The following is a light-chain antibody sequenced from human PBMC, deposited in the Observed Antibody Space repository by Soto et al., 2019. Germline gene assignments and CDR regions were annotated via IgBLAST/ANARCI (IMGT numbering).Light chain of an antibody. V-gene: IGLV4-69*02. CDR3: QTWGTGIRL. Sequence: QLVLTQSPSASAPLGASVKLTCTLSYGHRTYAIAWHQQQPEKGPRYLMKLNSDGSHSKGDGIPDRFSGSSSGAERYLTISSLQSEDEADYYCQTWGTGIRLFGGGTKVTVL. J-gene: IGLJ2*01. CDR1: YGHRTYA. CDR2: LNSDGSH.